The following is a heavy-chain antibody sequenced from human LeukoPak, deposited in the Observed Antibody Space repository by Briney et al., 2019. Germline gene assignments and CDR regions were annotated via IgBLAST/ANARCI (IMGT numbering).Heavy chain of an antibody. CDR3: GSGRSIAAAGY. J-gene: IGHJ4*02. V-gene: IGHV1-2*02. D-gene: IGHD6-13*01. CDR1: GYSFTGYY. Sequence: ASVKVSCKASGYSFTGYYMHWVRQAPGQGLEWMGWINPNNGGTNYAQKFQGRVTMTRDTSISTAYMELSRLISDDTAVYYCGSGRSIAAAGYWGQGTLVTVSS. CDR2: INPNNGGT.